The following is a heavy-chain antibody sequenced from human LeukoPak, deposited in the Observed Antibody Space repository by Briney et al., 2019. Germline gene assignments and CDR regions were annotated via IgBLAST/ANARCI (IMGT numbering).Heavy chain of an antibody. Sequence: WIRQPPGKGLEWVANIKEDGSEKYYVDSVKGRFTISRDNAKNSLYLQMNSLRAEDTAVYYCARGPSGYHNTGGQGTLVTVSS. CDR2: IKEDGSEK. CDR3: ARGPSGYHNT. D-gene: IGHD5-12*01. V-gene: IGHV3-7*01. J-gene: IGHJ4*02.